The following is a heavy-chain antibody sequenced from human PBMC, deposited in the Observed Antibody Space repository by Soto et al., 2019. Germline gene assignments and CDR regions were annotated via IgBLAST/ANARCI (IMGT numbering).Heavy chain of an antibody. CDR1: GSTFTSYG. J-gene: IGHJ6*02. Sequence: ASVEVSCKASGSTFTSYGISWLRQATGQGLEWMGWISAYNGNTNYAQKLQGRVTMTTDTSTSTAYMELRSLRSDDSAVYYCASDREGSWVWYYYYCMEVWRRGTRIVVSS. CDR2: ISAYNGNT. V-gene: IGHV1-18*01. D-gene: IGHD6-13*01. CDR3: ASDREGSWVWYYYYCMEV.